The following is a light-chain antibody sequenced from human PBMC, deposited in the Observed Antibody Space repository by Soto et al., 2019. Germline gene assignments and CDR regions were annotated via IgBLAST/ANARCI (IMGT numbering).Light chain of an antibody. CDR2: GNS. CDR3: QSYDSSLSGVV. J-gene: IGLJ3*02. Sequence: QLVLTQPPSVSGAPGQRVTISCTGSSSNIGAGYDVHWYQQLPGTAPKLLIYGNSNRPSGVPDRFSGSKSGTSASLAITGLQAEDEADYHCQSYDSSLSGVVFGGGTKVTVL. V-gene: IGLV1-40*01. CDR1: SSNIGAGYD.